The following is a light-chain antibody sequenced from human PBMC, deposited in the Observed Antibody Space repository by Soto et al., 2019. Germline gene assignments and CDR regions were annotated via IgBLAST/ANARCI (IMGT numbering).Light chain of an antibody. CDR2: AAS. Sequence: ESVLTQSPGTLSLSPGEGATLSCRASQSVPSNFLAWYQHKPGQAPRLLIYAASRRATGIPDRFSGSGFGTDFTLTITRLEPEDFVMYYCQYYGGAPYTFGQGTKLEIK. J-gene: IGKJ2*01. V-gene: IGKV3-20*01. CDR3: QYYGGAPYT. CDR1: QSVPSNF.